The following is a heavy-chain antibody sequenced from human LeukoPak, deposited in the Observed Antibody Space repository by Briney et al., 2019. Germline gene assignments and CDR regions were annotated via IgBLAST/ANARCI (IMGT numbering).Heavy chain of an antibody. Sequence: GGSLRLSCAASGFTFSSYAMHWVRQAPGKGLEWVAVIWYDGSNKYYADSVKGRFTISRDNSKNTLYLQMNSLRAEDTAVYYCARALPYELPIDYWGQGTLVTVSS. D-gene: IGHD3-3*01. V-gene: IGHV3-33*08. CDR2: IWYDGSNK. CDR1: GFTFSSYA. CDR3: ARALPYELPIDY. J-gene: IGHJ4*02.